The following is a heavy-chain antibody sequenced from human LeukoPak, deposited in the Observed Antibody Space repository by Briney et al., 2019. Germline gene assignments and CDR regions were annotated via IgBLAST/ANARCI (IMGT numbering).Heavy chain of an antibody. J-gene: IGHJ4*02. Sequence: GGSLRLSCAASGFTFSSYSMNWVRQAPGKGLEWVSSISSSSSYIYYADSVKGRFTISRDNAKNSLYLQMNSLRAEDTAVYYCARVERTWLQLWYLDYWGQGTLVTVSS. CDR2: ISSSSSYI. V-gene: IGHV3-21*01. CDR3: ARVERTWLQLWYLDY. CDR1: GFTFSSYS. D-gene: IGHD5-18*01.